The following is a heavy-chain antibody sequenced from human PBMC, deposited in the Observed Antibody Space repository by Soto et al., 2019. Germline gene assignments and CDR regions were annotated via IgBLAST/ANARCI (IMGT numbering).Heavy chain of an antibody. CDR3: AKDTYYDFWSGPDY. J-gene: IGHJ4*02. Sequence: GGSLRLSCAASGFTFSSYGMHWVRQAPGKGLEWVAVISYDGSDKYYADSVKGRFTISRDNSKNTLYLQMNSLRAEDTAVYYCAKDTYYDFWSGPDYWGQGTLVTVSS. V-gene: IGHV3-30*18. CDR2: ISYDGSDK. D-gene: IGHD3-3*01. CDR1: GFTFSSYG.